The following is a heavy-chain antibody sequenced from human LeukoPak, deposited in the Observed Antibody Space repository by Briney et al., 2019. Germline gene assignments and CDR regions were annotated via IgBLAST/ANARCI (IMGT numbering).Heavy chain of an antibody. CDR1: GFTFSSYE. J-gene: IGHJ6*02. D-gene: IGHD4-17*01. CDR2: ISSSGSTI. CDR3: ARSGGTVTTYYYYGMDV. Sequence: GGSLRLPCAASGFTFSSYEMNWVRQAPGKGLEWVSYISSSGSTIYYADSVKGRFTISRDNAKNSLYLQMNSLRAEDTAVYYCARSGGTVTTYYYYGMDVWGQGTTVTVSS. V-gene: IGHV3-48*03.